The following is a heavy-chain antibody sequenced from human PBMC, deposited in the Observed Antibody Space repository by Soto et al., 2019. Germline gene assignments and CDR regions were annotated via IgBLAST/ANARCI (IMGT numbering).Heavy chain of an antibody. D-gene: IGHD2-2*03. Sequence: AASVKVSCKASGGTFSSYAISWVRQAPGQGLEWMGGIIPIFGTANYAQKFQGRVTITADESTSTAYMELSSLRSEDTAVYYCARAAAGYCSSTSCYGFDYWGQGTLVTVS. CDR2: IIPIFGTA. CDR1: GGTFSSYA. V-gene: IGHV1-69*13. J-gene: IGHJ4*02. CDR3: ARAAAGYCSSTSCYGFDY.